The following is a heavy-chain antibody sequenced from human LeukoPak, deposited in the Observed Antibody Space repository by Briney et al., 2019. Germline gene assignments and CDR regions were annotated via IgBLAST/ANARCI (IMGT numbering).Heavy chain of an antibody. D-gene: IGHD3-16*02. CDR3: ATGYDYVWGSYRYTGFDY. CDR2: FDPEDGET. J-gene: IGHJ4*02. V-gene: IGHV1-24*01. CDR1: GYTLTELS. Sequence: ASVKVSCTVSGYTLTELSMHWVRQAPGKGLEWMGGFDPEDGETIYAHKFQGRVTMTEDTSTDTAYMEVSSLRSEDTAVYYCATGYDYVWGSYRYTGFDYWGQGTLVTVSS.